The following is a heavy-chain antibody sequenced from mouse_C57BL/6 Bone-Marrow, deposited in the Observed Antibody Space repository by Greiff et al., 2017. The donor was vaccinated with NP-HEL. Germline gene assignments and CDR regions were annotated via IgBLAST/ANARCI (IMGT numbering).Heavy chain of an antibody. CDR2: INPGSGGT. J-gene: IGHJ1*03. CDR1: GYAFTNYL. D-gene: IGHD1-2*01. V-gene: IGHV1-54*01. CDR3: ARYLRRYFDV. Sequence: QVQLQQSGAELVRPGPSVKVSCKASGYAFTNYLIEWVKQRPGQGLEWIGVINPGSGGTNYNEKFKGKATLTADKSSSTAYMQLSSLTSEDSAVYFCARYLRRYFDVWGTGTTVTVSS.